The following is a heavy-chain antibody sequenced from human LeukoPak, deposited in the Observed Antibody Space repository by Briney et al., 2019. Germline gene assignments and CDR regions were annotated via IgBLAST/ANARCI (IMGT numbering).Heavy chain of an antibody. J-gene: IGHJ4*02. V-gene: IGHV3-21*03. Sequence: GGSLRLSCAASGLSFSRYSMNWVRQAAGKGLAWVSSISIRSSYIFYAFSVNCGFSISRQHTNNTLSLQLNTGRSEDTALCYCARGRKYDSNFDCWGQGTLVTVSS. CDR2: ISIRSSYI. CDR1: GLSFSRYS. D-gene: IGHD1-1*01. CDR3: ARGRKYDSNFDC.